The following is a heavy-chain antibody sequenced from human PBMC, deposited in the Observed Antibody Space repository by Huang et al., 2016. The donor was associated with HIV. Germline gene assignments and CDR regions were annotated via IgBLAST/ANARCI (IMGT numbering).Heavy chain of an antibody. CDR2: ISSNGETS. CDR1: GVTFSRYA. Sequence: EVQLLESGGGLVRPGGSLRLSCAASGVTFSRYAMSWVRQATGKGLEWVAVISSNGETSDYTDSVKGRFTISRDNSKNTVSMQMHSLRVEDTAVYYCAKGRATILDRLDSWGQGTLVTVSS. CDR3: AKGRATILDRLDS. D-gene: IGHD3-3*01. J-gene: IGHJ4*02. V-gene: IGHV3-23*01.